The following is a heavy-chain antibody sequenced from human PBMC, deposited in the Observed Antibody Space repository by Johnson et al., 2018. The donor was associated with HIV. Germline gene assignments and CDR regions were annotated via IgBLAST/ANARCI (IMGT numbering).Heavy chain of an antibody. D-gene: IGHD6-13*01. CDR2: ISSSGSTI. V-gene: IGHV3-11*01. CDR1: GFTVSRNY. J-gene: IGHJ3*02. Sequence: QMQLVESGGGLVQPGGSLRLSCAASGFTVSRNYMSWIRQAPGKGLEWVSYISSSGSTIYYADSVKGRFTISRDNAKNSLYLQMNSLRAEDTALYYCAKSSSAYAFDIWGQGTMVTVSS. CDR3: AKSSSAYAFDI.